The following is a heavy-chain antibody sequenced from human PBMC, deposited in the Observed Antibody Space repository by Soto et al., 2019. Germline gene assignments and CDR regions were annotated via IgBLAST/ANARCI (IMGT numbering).Heavy chain of an antibody. CDR2: IIPILGIA. Sequence: QVQLVQSGAEVKKPGSSVKVSCKASGGTFSSYTISWVRQAPGQGLEWMGRIIPILGIANYAQKCQGRVTITADKSTSKAYVELSSLRSGDTAVYYCARDRVGATDFDYWGQGTLVTVSS. J-gene: IGHJ4*02. CDR1: GGTFSSYT. V-gene: IGHV1-69*08. D-gene: IGHD1-26*01. CDR3: ARDRVGATDFDY.